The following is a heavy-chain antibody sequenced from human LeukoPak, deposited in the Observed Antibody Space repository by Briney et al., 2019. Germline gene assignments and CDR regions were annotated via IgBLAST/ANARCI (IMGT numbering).Heavy chain of an antibody. CDR3: TKDRVWNSFDS. D-gene: IGHD1-1*01. J-gene: IGHJ4*02. V-gene: IGHV3-74*01. Sequence: GGSLRLSCAASGFTFSNHWMNWARQAPGKGLVWVSRINTDGSSTTYADSVKGRFTISRDNAKSTLYLQMNSLKNEDTAVYYCTKDRVWNSFDSWGQGALVTVSS. CDR2: INTDGSST. CDR1: GFTFSNHW.